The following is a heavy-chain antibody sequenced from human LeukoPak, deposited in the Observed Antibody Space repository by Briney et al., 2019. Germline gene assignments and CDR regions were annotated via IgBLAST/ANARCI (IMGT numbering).Heavy chain of an antibody. V-gene: IGHV4-4*02. CDR2: IHERGST. Sequence: SETLSLTCAGSGVCMSSNNWWSWVRQPPGKGLEWIGEIHERGSTNYNPSLKSRVTISVDKSKDQFSLKLSSVTAADTAVYYCARHEGFSQKDWGQGTQVTVS. CDR3: ARHEGFSQKD. J-gene: IGHJ4*02. CDR1: GVCMSSNNW.